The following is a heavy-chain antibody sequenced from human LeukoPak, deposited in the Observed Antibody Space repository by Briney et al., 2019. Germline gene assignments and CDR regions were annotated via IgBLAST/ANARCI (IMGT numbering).Heavy chain of an antibody. CDR3: ARGGVDHYGSGTYYLMYYFDH. CDR2: ISGSGGST. D-gene: IGHD3-10*01. J-gene: IGHJ4*02. CDR1: GFTFSSYA. Sequence: GGSLRLSCAASGFTFSSYAMSWARQAPGKGLEWVSAISGSGGSTYYADSVKGRFTVSRDDPHNTLYLQMNSVRAEDTAVYFCARGGVDHYGSGTYYLMYYFDHWGQGALVTVSS. V-gene: IGHV3-23*01.